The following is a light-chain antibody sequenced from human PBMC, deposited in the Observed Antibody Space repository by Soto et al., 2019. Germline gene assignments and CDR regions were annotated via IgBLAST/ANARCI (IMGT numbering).Light chain of an antibody. J-gene: IGKJ5*01. CDR1: QSISTY. Sequence: EIVLTQSPATLSLSPGERATLSCRASQSISTYLAWYQQKPGQAPRLLIYDASNRAAGVPARFSGSGSGTDFTLIISSLQSEDFAVYYCQQYYNWPLTFGQGTRLEI. CDR2: DAS. V-gene: IGKV3-11*01. CDR3: QQYYNWPLT.